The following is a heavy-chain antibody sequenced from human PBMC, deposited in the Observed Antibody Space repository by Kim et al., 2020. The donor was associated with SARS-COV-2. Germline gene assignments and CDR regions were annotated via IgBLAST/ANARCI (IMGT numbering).Heavy chain of an antibody. D-gene: IGHD3-10*01. CDR1: GFTFSSYA. V-gene: IGHV3-23*01. J-gene: IGHJ4*02. CDR3: AKEYGVGSPY. Sequence: GGSLRLSCAASGFTFSSYAMIWVRQAPGKGLEWVSAVSNSGGRTYYADSVRGRFIVSTDNNKNTHDLQMNSLRAEDTAVYYWAKEYGVGSPYWGQGSLVTVSS. CDR2: VSNSGGRT.